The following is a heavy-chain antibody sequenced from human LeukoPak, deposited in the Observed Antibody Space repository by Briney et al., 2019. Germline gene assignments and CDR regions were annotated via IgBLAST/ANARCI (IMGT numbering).Heavy chain of an antibody. CDR2: ISRSGGST. D-gene: IGHD2-15*01. V-gene: IGHV3-64D*09. Sequence: PGGSLRLSCSASGFTFSSYALLWVRQAPGKGLQCVSAISRSGGSTYYADSVKGRFTISRDNSKNTLYLQMNSLRAEDTAVYYCVRKGSENTFDLWGLGTMVTVSS. CDR1: GFTFSSYA. CDR3: VRKGSENTFDL. J-gene: IGHJ3*01.